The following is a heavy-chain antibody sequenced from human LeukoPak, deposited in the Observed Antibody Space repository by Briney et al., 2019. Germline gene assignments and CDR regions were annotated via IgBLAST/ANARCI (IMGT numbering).Heavy chain of an antibody. CDR2: IKEDGSET. CDR3: ARVIWRQLAPFDY. V-gene: IGHV3-7*03. J-gene: IGHJ4*02. D-gene: IGHD6-13*01. Sequence: GGSLRLSCAASGFSFRAYWTTWVRQAPGTGLEWVAIIKEDGSETYSMDSVKGRFTISRDNAKNSLYLQMNSLRGDDTAVYYCARVIWRQLAPFDYWGQGALVTVSS. CDR1: GFSFRAYW.